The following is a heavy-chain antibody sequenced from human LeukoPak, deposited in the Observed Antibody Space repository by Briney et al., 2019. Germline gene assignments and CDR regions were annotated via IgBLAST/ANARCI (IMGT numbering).Heavy chain of an antibody. CDR1: EFTFSAYW. CDR3: ATYYPDY. V-gene: IGHV3-7*01. J-gene: IGHJ4*02. D-gene: IGHD3-10*01. Sequence: GGSLRLSCAASEFTFSAYWMSWVRQAPGKGLEWVASIKQDGSEKYYVDSAKGRFTISRDNARNSLYLQMNSLRAEDTAVYYCATYYPDYWGQGTLVTVSS. CDR2: IKQDGSEK.